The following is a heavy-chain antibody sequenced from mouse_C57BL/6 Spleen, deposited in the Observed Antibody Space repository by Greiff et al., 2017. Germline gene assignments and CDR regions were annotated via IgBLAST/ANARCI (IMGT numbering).Heavy chain of an antibody. J-gene: IGHJ3*01. V-gene: IGHV1-64*01. CDR2: IHPNSGST. Sequence: QVQLQQPGAELVKPGASVKLSCKASGYTFTSYWMHWVKQRPGQGLEWIGMIHPNSGSTNYNEKFKSKATLTRDKSSSTASMQLSSLTSEDSAVYCCARTARDYNGSGHFAYWGEGTLGTVSA. CDR1: GYTFTSYW. CDR3: ARTARDYNGSGHFAY. D-gene: IGHD1-1*01.